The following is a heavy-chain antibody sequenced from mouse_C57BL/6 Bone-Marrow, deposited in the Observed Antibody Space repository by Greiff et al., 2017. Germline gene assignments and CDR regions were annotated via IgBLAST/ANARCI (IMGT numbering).Heavy chain of an antibody. CDR2: ILPGSGST. V-gene: IGHV1-9*01. Sequence: QVQLQQSGAELMKPGASVKLSCKATGYTFTGYWIEWVKQRPGHGLEWIGEILPGSGSTNYTAKFKGKATFTADTSSNTAYMQLSRLTNEDTAIYYGARGDYWGQGTTLTVSS. J-gene: IGHJ2*01. CDR1: GYTFTGYW. CDR3: ARGDY.